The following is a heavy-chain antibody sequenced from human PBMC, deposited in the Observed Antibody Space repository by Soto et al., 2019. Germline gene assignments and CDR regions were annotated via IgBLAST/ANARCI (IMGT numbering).Heavy chain of an antibody. CDR2: ISNDGSKR. CDR3: ARDGVILRFLEWSPTYYFAY. D-gene: IGHD3-3*01. CDR1: GFTFSNYA. J-gene: IGHJ4*02. Sequence: GGSLRLSCAVSGFTFSNYAMSWVRQAPGKGLEWMALISNDGSKRYYADPVKGRFTISRDNSKNTLYLQMNSLRADDTAVYYCARDGVILRFLEWSPTYYFAYWGQGTLVTVSS. V-gene: IGHV3-30-3*01.